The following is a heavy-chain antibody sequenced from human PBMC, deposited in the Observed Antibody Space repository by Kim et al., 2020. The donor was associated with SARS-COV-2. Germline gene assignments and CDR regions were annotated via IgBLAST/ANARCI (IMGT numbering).Heavy chain of an antibody. CDR1: GFTLSTTY. V-gene: IGHV3-53*01. CDR2: IVSGGAT. Sequence: GGSLRLSCAVSGFTLSTTYMSWVRQAPGEGLEWVSSIVSGGATLYADSVKGRFTISRDNSMNTLYLQMDSLRVDDTAFYYCAKTGQFDSWGQGTLVTVSS. CDR3: AKTGQFDS. D-gene: IGHD1-1*01. J-gene: IGHJ4*02.